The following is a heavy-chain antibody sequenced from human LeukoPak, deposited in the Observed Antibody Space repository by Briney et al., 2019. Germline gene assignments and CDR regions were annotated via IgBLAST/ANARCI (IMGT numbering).Heavy chain of an antibody. CDR3: ARDLSETYYYDSSTDY. V-gene: IGHV1-18*01. D-gene: IGHD3-22*01. Sequence: GASVKVSCKASGYTFTSYGISWVRQAPGQGLXXXXXXSAYHGNTNYAQKLQGRVTMTTDTSTSTAYMELRSLRSDDTAVYYCARDLSETYYYDSSTDYWGQGTLVTVSS. CDR2: XSAYHGNT. J-gene: IGHJ4*02. CDR1: GYTFTSYG.